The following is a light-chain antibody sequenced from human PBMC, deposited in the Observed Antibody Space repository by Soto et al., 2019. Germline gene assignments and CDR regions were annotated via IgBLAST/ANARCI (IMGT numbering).Light chain of an antibody. Sequence: EVVLTQSPGTLSLSPGERATLSSRASQRVRDSYLAWYQQKPGQTPSLLVYGASSRATGIPDRFSGSGSGADFTLTISRLEPEDFAVYYCQQYGSSPLTFGGGTKVEIK. V-gene: IGKV3-20*01. CDR3: QQYGSSPLT. J-gene: IGKJ4*01. CDR1: QRVRDSY. CDR2: GAS.